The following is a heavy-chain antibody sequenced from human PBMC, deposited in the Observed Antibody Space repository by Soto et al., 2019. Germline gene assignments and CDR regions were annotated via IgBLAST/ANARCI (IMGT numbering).Heavy chain of an antibody. CDR1: GFTFSDYY. D-gene: IGHD3-22*01. CDR2: ISSSSSYT. V-gene: IGHV3-11*03. CDR3: ARLGGGSGYYFDY. Sequence: GGSLRLSCAASGFTFSDYYMSWIRQAPGKGLEWVSYISSSSSYTNYVDSVKGRFTISRDNAKNSLYLQMNSLRAEDTAVYYCARLGGGSGYYFDYWGQGTLVTVSS. J-gene: IGHJ4*02.